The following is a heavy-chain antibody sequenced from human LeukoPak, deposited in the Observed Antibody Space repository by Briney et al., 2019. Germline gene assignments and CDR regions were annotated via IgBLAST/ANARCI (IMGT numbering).Heavy chain of an antibody. CDR2: IDNAGSIT. CDR3: VRSAFHAGSGNYYDY. D-gene: IGHD3-22*01. Sequence: GGSLRLSCAASGFTFSNYWIHWVRHAPGKGPVWVSRIDNAGSITTYADSVKGRFTISRDNAENTLYLQMNSLRVEDTAVYYCVRSAFHAGSGNYYDYWGQGTLVTVSS. CDR1: GFTFSNYW. J-gene: IGHJ4*02. V-gene: IGHV3-74*03.